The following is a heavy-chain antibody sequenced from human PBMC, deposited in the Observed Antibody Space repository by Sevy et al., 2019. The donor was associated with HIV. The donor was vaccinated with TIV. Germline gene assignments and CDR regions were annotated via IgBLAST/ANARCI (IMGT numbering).Heavy chain of an antibody. V-gene: IGHV4-31*03. D-gene: IGHD3-22*01. CDR3: ARATEVYYDSSGYYYDY. CDR1: GVSISSGGYY. Sequence: SETLSLTCTVSGVSISSGGYYWSWIRQHPGKGLEWIGYIYYSGSTYYNPSLKSRVTISVDTSKNQFSLKLSSVTAADTAVYYCARATEVYYDSSGYYYDYWGQGTLVTVSS. J-gene: IGHJ4*02. CDR2: IYYSGST.